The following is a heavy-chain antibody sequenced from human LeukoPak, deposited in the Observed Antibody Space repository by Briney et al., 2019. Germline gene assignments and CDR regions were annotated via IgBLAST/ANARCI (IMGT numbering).Heavy chain of an antibody. J-gene: IGHJ4*02. D-gene: IGHD6-13*01. CDR1: GYTFSSYA. Sequence: AGGSLRLSCAASGYTFSSYAMSWVRQAPGKGLEWVSAISGSGDSTYYADSVKGRFTISRDNSKNTLYLQMNSLRAEDTAVYYCANIAAAGDFDYWGQGTLVTVSS. CDR2: ISGSGDST. CDR3: ANIAAAGDFDY. V-gene: IGHV3-23*01.